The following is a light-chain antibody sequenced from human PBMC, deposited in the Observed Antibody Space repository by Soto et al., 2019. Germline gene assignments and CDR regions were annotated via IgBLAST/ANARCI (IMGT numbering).Light chain of an antibody. CDR3: KQYNSYLLT. V-gene: IGKV1-5*03. J-gene: IGKJ4*01. CDR1: QSISSW. CDR2: KAS. Sequence: DIQMTQSPSTLSASVGDRVTITCRASQSISSWLAWYQQKPGKAPKLLIYKASSLESGVPSRFSGSGSGTEFTFTISSLQPDDFATYYCKQYNSYLLTFGGGTKVDIK.